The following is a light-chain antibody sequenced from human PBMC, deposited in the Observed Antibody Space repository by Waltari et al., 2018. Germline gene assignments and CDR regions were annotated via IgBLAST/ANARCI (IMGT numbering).Light chain of an antibody. Sequence: QSALTQPASVSGSPGQSITFSCTGDSSDVGGYNYVSWYQQQPGKAPRLMIYDVSIRPSGFSNRFSGSKSGNTASLTISGLQAEDEADYYGSSYSRTSTLVVFGGGTKLAVL. V-gene: IGLV2-14*03. CDR1: SSDVGGYNY. CDR3: SSYSRTSTLVV. CDR2: DVS. J-gene: IGLJ2*01.